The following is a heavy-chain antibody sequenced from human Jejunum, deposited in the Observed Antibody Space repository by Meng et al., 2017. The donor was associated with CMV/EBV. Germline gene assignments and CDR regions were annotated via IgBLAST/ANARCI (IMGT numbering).Heavy chain of an antibody. D-gene: IGHD4-11*01. CDR3: ARDPDYSTDWYGGGDF. CDR2: ISRTVGLT. V-gene: IGHV3-21*06. J-gene: IGHJ4*02. Sequence: TFSSYRMNWVRQAPGKGLEWVSSISRTVGLTYYAGSVKGRFTISRDNGKSSVFLQMDSLRVEDTAVYYCARDPDYSTDWYGGGDFWGQGVLVTVSS. CDR1: TFSSYR.